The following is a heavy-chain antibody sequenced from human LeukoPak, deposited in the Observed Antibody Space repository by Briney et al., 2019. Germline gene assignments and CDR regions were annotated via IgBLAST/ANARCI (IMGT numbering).Heavy chain of an antibody. Sequence: XGSGXSFTSYWIGWGRQVPGKGLEWMGIIYPGDSDTRYSPSFQGQVTISADKSISTAYLQWSSLKASDTAMYYCASGWYSYVFDYWGQGTLVTVSS. V-gene: IGHV5-51*01. CDR3: ASGWYSYVFDY. D-gene: IGHD5-18*01. CDR2: IYPGDSDT. J-gene: IGHJ4*02. CDR1: GXSFTSYW.